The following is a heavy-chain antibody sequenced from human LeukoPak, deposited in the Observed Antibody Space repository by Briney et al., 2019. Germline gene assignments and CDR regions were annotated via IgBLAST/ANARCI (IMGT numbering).Heavy chain of an antibody. V-gene: IGHV3-23*01. J-gene: IGHJ4*02. D-gene: IGHD3-3*01. CDR2: ISISESNT. Sequence: GGSLRLSCAASGFTFSSYAMSWVRQAPGKGLEWVSTISISESNTYYAVSVKGRFTISRDNSKNTLYLQMNSLRAEDTAIYYCAKMYYDFWSGYSHWGQGTLVTVSS. CDR1: GFTFSSYA. CDR3: AKMYYDFWSGYSH.